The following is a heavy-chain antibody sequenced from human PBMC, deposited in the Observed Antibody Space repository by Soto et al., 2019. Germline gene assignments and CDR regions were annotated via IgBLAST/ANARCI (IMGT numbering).Heavy chain of an antibody. CDR1: GYTFTSYG. CDR3: ASMCSGYHSPFFDY. V-gene: IGHV1-18*04. J-gene: IGHJ4*02. CDR2: ISAYNGNT. Sequence: ASVKVSCKASGYTFTSYGISWVRQAPGQGLEWMGWISAYNGNTNYAQKLQGRVTMTTDTSTSTAYMELRSLRSDGTAVSYCASMCSGYHSPFFDYCGQGSLVTVSS. D-gene: IGHD3-22*01.